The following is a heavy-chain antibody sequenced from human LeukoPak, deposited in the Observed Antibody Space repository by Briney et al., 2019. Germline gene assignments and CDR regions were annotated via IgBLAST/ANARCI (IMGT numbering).Heavy chain of an antibody. CDR3: ARGRGYSSDWTY. CDR1: GYTFTDYY. J-gene: IGHJ4*02. Sequence: ASVKVSCKASGYTFTDYYMHWVRQAPGQGLEWMGRINPNSGGTNYAQKFQGRVTMTRDTSITTAYMELSRLRSDDTAVYYCARGRGYSSDWTYWGQGTLVTVSS. CDR2: INPNSGGT. V-gene: IGHV1-2*06. D-gene: IGHD6-19*01.